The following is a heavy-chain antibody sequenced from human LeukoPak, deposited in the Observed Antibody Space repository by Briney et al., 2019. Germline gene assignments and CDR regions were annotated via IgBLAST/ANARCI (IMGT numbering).Heavy chain of an antibody. CDR1: GGSFSGYY. CDR2: INHSGST. V-gene: IGHV4-34*01. D-gene: IGHD3-10*01. J-gene: IGHJ6*02. Sequence: PSETLPLTCAVYGGSFSGYYWSWIRQPPGKGLEWIGEINHSGSTNYNPSLKSRVAISVDTSKNQFSLKLSSVTAADTAVYYCARGSGSSYYYYYGMDVWGQGTTVTVSS. CDR3: ARGSGSSYYYYYGMDV.